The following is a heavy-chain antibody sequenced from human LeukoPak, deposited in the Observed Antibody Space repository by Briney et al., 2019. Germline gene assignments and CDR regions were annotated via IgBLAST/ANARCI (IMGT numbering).Heavy chain of an antibody. CDR2: IIPIFGTA. V-gene: IGHV1-69*05. Sequence: SVKVSCKASGGTFSSYAISWVRQAPGQGLEWMGRIIPIFGTANYAQKFQGRVTITTDESTSTAYMELSSLRSKDTAVYYCARGLGGYSGYDPPGYWGQGTLVTVSS. CDR1: GGTFSSYA. J-gene: IGHJ4*02. D-gene: IGHD5-12*01. CDR3: ARGLGGYSGYDPPGY.